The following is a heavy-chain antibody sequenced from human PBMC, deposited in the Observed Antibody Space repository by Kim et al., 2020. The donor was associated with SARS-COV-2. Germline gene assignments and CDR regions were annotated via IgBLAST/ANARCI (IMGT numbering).Heavy chain of an antibody. J-gene: IGHJ3*02. CDR3: ARGDSNGYSAFDI. D-gene: IGHD3-22*01. Sequence: YSQKFQDRVTITRDTSASTAYMGLSSLRSEDTAVYYCARGDSNGYSAFDIWGQGTMVTVSS. V-gene: IGHV1-3*01.